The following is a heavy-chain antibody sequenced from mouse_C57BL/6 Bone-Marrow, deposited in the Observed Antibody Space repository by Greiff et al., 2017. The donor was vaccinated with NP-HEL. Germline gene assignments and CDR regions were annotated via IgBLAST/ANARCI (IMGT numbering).Heavy chain of an antibody. J-gene: IGHJ4*01. CDR2: IYPGDGDT. D-gene: IGHD2-4*01. V-gene: IGHV1-82*01. CDR1: GYEFSSSW. CDR3: ARDYDYDGGDYYAMDY. Sequence: VQLQESGPELVKPGASVKISCKASGYEFSSSWMNWVKQRPGKGLEWIGRIYPGDGDTNYNGKFKGKATLTADKSSSTAYMQLSSLTSEDSAVYFCARDYDYDGGDYYAMDYWGQGTSVTVSS.